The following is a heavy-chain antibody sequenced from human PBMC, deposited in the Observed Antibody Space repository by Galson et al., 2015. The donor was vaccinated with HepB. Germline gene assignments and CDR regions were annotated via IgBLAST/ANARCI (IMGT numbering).Heavy chain of an antibody. V-gene: IGHV3-7*03. Sequence: SLRLSCAASGFTFSSYWMSWVRQAPGKGLEWVANIKQDGSEKYYVDSVKGRFTISGDNAKNSLYLQMNSLRAEDTAVYYCARDFSDSSSWYSYGLDYYYMDVWGKGTTVTVSS. CDR3: ARDFSDSSSWYSYGLDYYYMDV. CDR1: GFTFSSYW. J-gene: IGHJ6*03. D-gene: IGHD6-13*01. CDR2: IKQDGSEK.